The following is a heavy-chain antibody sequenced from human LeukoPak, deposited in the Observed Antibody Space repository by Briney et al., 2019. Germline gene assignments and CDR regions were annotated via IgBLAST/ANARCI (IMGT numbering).Heavy chain of an antibody. CDR1: GFAFSNAW. Sequence: GGSLRLSCAASGFAFSNAWMRWVRQAPGKGLEWVGRIKSKTDGGTTDYAAPVKGRFTISRDDSKSTLYLQMNSLKTEDTAVYYCTTGGYGGQFDYWGQGTLVTVSS. J-gene: IGHJ4*02. D-gene: IGHD5-12*01. CDR3: TTGGYGGQFDY. V-gene: IGHV3-15*01. CDR2: IKSKTDGGTT.